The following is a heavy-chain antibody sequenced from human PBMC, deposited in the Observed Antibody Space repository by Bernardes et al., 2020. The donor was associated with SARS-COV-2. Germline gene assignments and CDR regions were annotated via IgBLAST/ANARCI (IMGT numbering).Heavy chain of an antibody. Sequence: SETLSLTCAVYGGSFSGYYWSWIRQPPGKGLEWIGEINHSGSTNYNPSLKSRVTISVDTSKNQFSLKLSSVTAADTAVYYCARVLLGYSYGYGAPNYYYYRDVWGKGTTVNVSS. CDR1: GGSFSGYY. J-gene: IGHJ6*03. CDR3: ARVLLGYSYGYGAPNYYYYRDV. V-gene: IGHV4-34*01. D-gene: IGHD5-18*01. CDR2: INHSGST.